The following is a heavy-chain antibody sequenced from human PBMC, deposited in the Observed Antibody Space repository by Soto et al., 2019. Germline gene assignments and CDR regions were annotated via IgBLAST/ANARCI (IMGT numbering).Heavy chain of an antibody. Sequence: QVQLQKSGPGLVRPSETLSLSCSVSGASVSSYYWSWVRPPPGKGLEWIGYIYYIGAYNYNPSLKSRVTISVDTSKNHFSLKMTSVTAADTAVYYCARTPETRDWLDPWGQGTLVTVSS. CDR3: ARTPETRDWLDP. CDR1: GASVSSYY. D-gene: IGHD1-1*01. V-gene: IGHV4-59*02. CDR2: IYYIGAY. J-gene: IGHJ5*02.